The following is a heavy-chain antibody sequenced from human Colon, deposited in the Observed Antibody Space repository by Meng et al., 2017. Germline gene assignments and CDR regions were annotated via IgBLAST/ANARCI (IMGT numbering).Heavy chain of an antibody. CDR3: ARSAPTTRLRLQT. CDR2: IFHSGST. CDR1: GGSINSSDW. V-gene: IGHV4-4*03. J-gene: IGHJ4*02. D-gene: IGHD1-26*01. Sequence: LQGSGPGPVKPPGTLSLTCDVSGGSINSSDWWSWVRQPPGKGLEWIAEIFHSGSTNYKSSLKSRVTIAIDTSKDQFSLKLNSVTAADTAVYYCARSAPTTRLRLQTWGQGTLVTVSS.